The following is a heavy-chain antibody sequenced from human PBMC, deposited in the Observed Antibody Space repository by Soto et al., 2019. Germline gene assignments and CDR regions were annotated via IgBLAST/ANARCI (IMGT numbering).Heavy chain of an antibody. D-gene: IGHD1-26*01. J-gene: IGHJ6*02. CDR2: IIPIFGTA. V-gene: IGHV1-69*13. CDR3: TRDRGLGIDYYYYYGMDV. Sequence: SVKVSCKASGGTFSSYAISWVRQAPGQGLEWMGGIIPIFGTANYAQKFQGRVTITADESTSTAYLQMNSLKTEDTAVYYCTRDRGLGIDYYYYYGMDVWGQGTTVTVSS. CDR1: GGTFSSYA.